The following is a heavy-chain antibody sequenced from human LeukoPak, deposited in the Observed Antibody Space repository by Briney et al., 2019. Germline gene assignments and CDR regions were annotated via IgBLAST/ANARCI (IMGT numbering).Heavy chain of an antibody. CDR3: ARDRSGRYRDAWFDP. V-gene: IGHV3-7*01. CDR1: RFTFSSYW. J-gene: IGHJ5*02. D-gene: IGHD6-19*01. Sequence: GGSLRLSCAASRFTFSSYWMTWVRQAPGKGLEWVANIRDDGSDKYYLDSVKGRFTISRDNAKKSLYLEMTDLRTEDTAVYYCARDRSGRYRDAWFDPWGQGTPVTVSS. CDR2: IRDDGSDK.